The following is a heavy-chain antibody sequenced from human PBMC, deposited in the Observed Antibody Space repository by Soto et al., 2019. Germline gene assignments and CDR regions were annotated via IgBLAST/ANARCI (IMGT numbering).Heavy chain of an antibody. J-gene: IGHJ4*02. CDR3: ARAPGARQLWSAADY. CDR1: GGTFSSYA. CDR2: IIPIFGTA. Sequence: GASVKVSCKASGGTFSSYAISWVRQAPGQGLEWMGGIIPIFGTANYAQKFQGRVTITADESTSTAYMELSSLRSEDTAVYYCARAPGARQLWSAADYWGQGTLVTVSS. D-gene: IGHD5-18*01. V-gene: IGHV1-69*13.